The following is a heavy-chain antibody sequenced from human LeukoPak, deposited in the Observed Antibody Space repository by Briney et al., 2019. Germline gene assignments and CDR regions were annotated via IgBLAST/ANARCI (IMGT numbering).Heavy chain of an antibody. CDR2: INEDGGGK. J-gene: IGHJ6*04. CDR1: GFTFSSNW. V-gene: IGHV3-7*01. Sequence: GGSLRLSCTASGFTFSSNWMTWVRQAPGKGLEWVANINEDGGGKYYVDSVKGRFTISRDNARNSVHLELSNLRAEDTAVYYCATRRCSIAACRASSYRCFDFWGKGTTVIVSS. CDR3: ATRRCSIAACRASSYRCFDF. D-gene: IGHD2-2*01.